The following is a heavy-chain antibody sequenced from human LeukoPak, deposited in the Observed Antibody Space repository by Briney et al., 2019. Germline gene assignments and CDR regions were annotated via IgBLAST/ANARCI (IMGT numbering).Heavy chain of an antibody. Sequence: GGSLRLSCAASGFTFSSYAMSWVRQAPGKGLEWVSAISGSGGSTYYADSVKGRFTISRDNSKNTLYLQMDSLRAEDTAVYYCAKDVGYDFWSGLDYSYGMDVWGQGTTVTVSS. CDR2: ISGSGGST. D-gene: IGHD3-3*01. CDR1: GFTFSSYA. CDR3: AKDVGYDFWSGLDYSYGMDV. J-gene: IGHJ6*02. V-gene: IGHV3-23*01.